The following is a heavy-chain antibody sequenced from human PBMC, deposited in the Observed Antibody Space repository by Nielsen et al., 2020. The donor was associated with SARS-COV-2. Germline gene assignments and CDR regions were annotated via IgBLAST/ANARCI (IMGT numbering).Heavy chain of an antibody. D-gene: IGHD4-11*01. CDR3: AKDSPTTEDY. CDR2: ISYDGSNK. J-gene: IGHJ4*02. Sequence: VRQAPGKGLEWVAVISYDGSNKYYADSVKGRFTISRDNSKNTLYLQMNSLRAEGTAVYYCAKDSPTTEDYWGQGTLVTVSS. V-gene: IGHV3-30*18.